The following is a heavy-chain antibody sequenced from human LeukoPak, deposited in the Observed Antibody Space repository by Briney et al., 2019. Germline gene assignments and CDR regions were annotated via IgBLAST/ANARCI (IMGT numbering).Heavy chain of an antibody. J-gene: IGHJ5*02. CDR2: INLNSGGT. CDR1: GYSFTGYY. CDR3: ARDGIRSVCSSTSCYSKRSEGWFDP. D-gene: IGHD2-2*02. Sequence: ASVKVSCKASGYSFTGYYMNWVRQAPGQGLEWMGWINLNSGGTKYIQKFQGRVTMARDTPTSTAYMELSSLRSDDTAVYYCARDGIRSVCSSTSCYSKRSEGWFDPWGQGTLVTVSS. V-gene: IGHV1-2*02.